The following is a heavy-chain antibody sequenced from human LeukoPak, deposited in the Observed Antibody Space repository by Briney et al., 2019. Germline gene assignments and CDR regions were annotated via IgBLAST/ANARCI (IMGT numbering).Heavy chain of an antibody. J-gene: IGHJ4*02. Sequence: GASVKVSCKASGGTFSSYAISWVRQAPGQGLEWMGGIIPIFGTANYAQKFQGRVTITADESTSTAYMELSSLRSEDTAVYYCARGDRGSSPRPGHFDYWGQGTLVTVSS. CDR2: IIPIFGTA. D-gene: IGHD6-13*01. CDR3: ARGDRGSSPRPGHFDY. CDR1: GGTFSSYA. V-gene: IGHV1-69*13.